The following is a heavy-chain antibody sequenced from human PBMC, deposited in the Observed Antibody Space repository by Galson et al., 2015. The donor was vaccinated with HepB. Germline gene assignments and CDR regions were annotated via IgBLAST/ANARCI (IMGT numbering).Heavy chain of an antibody. D-gene: IGHD4-17*01. CDR1: GGSISSGGYY. CDR3: ARGVARTVTSYFDY. V-gene: IGHV4-31*03. J-gene: IGHJ4*02. CDR2: IYYSGST. Sequence: TLSLTCTVSGGSISSGGYYWSWIRQHPGKGLEWIGYIYYSGSTYYNPSLKSRVTISVDTSKNQFSLKLSSVTAADTAVYYCARGVARTVTSYFDYWGQGTLVTVSS.